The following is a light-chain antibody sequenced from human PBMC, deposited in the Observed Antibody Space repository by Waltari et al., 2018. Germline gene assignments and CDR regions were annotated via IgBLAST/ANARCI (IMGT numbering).Light chain of an antibody. V-gene: IGLV2-14*03. Sequence: QSALTQPASVSGSPGQSITISCIGTRTEIGAYNYVSWYQQYPGKAPKLMIFDVSKRPSGVSDRFSASKSANTASLTISGLQAEDEADYYCSSYTNTNTFVLFGGGTKVTVL. J-gene: IGLJ2*01. CDR3: SSYTNTNTFVL. CDR1: RTEIGAYNY. CDR2: DVS.